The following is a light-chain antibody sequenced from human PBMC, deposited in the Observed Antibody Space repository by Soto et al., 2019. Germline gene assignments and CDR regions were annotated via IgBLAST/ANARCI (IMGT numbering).Light chain of an antibody. CDR3: QHYGRPPVFT. CDR1: QSISSTY. J-gene: IGKJ3*01. CDR2: GAS. V-gene: IGKV3-20*01. Sequence: EIVLTQSPGTLSLSPGERVTLSCRASQSISSTYLAWYQQKPGQAPRLLIYGASTRATGIPDRFSGSGSGTDFTLTISRLEPEDFAVYYCQHYGRPPVFTFGPGTKVDIK.